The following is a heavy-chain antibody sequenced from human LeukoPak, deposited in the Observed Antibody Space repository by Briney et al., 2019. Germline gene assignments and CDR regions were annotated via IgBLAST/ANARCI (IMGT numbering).Heavy chain of an antibody. CDR1: GFTFSGSA. Sequence: GGSMKLSCAASGFTFSGSALHWVRQPPGEGLEWHGRIRSKPNIYATAYAASVKGRFTISRDDSKNTTYLQMSGLKTEDTAVYYCTQTVDTALVDFFDPWGQGTLVTVSS. CDR3: TQTVDTALVDFFDP. J-gene: IGHJ5*02. V-gene: IGHV3-73*01. D-gene: IGHD5-18*01. CDR2: IRSKPNIYAT.